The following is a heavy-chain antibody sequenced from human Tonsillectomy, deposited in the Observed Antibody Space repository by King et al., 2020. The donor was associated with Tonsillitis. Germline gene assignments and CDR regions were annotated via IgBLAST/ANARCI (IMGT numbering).Heavy chain of an antibody. V-gene: IGHV3-30*02. CDR1: GFDFYLYA. CDR3: ANKTVYLESRSSIHM. Sequence: VQLVESGGGVVQPGGSLRLSCAASGFDFYLYAMHWVRQAPGKGLEWVAYIRYDATYKYSGHSVDGRFTISRDNSKSTVSLQMNRLTADDTALYYCANKTVYLESRSSIHMWGQGKMVTVSS. CDR2: IRYDATYK. J-gene: IGHJ3*02. D-gene: IGHD2/OR15-2a*01.